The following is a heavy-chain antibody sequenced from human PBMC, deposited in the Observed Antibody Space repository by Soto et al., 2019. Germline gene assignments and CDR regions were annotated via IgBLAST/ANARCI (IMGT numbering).Heavy chain of an antibody. CDR3: ARAASVTDFWSGYHRLLLDV. CDR1: GFTFSSYW. D-gene: IGHD3-3*01. V-gene: IGHV3-7*01. J-gene: IGHJ6*02. Sequence: GGSLRLSCAASGFTFSSYWMSWVRQAPGKGLEWVANIKQDGSEKYYVDSVKGRFTISRDNAKNSLYLQMNSLRAEDTAVYYCARAASVTDFWSGYHRLLLDVWGQGTTVTVSS. CDR2: IKQDGSEK.